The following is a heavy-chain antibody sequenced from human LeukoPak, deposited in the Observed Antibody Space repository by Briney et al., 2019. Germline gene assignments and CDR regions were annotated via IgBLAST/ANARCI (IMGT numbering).Heavy chain of an antibody. CDR2: ISSSSSYI. Sequence: PGGSLRLSCAASGFTFSSYSMNWVRQAPGQGLEWLSSISSSSSYIYYADSVKGRFTISRDNAKNSLYLQMNSLRGEDTAVYYCARDYDSSGGGYWGQGTLVTVSS. CDR1: GFTFSSYS. V-gene: IGHV3-21*01. CDR3: ARDYDSSGGGY. D-gene: IGHD3-22*01. J-gene: IGHJ4*02.